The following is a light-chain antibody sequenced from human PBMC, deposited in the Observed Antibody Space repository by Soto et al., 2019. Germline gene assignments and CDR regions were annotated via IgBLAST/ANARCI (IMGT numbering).Light chain of an antibody. CDR1: QGIGDT. J-gene: IGKJ5*01. Sequence: EIIMTQSPATLSVSPLECATLSCMASQGIGDTLAWYQHKPGQTPRLLIYGASTRATGIPARFSGSGSGTGFTLTISSLQSEDFAVYYCQQRSNWPPITFGQGTRLEIK. V-gene: IGKV3-15*01. CDR2: GAS. CDR3: QQRSNWPPIT.